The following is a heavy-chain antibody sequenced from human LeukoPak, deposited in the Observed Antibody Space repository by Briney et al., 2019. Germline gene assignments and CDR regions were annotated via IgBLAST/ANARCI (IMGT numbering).Heavy chain of an antibody. CDR1: GYTFTSYD. J-gene: IGHJ4*02. CDR3: VTESRYCSGGTCYLIGDY. V-gene: IGHV1-8*01. Sequence: GASVKVSCKASGYTFTSYDINWVRQATGQGLEWMGWMNPNSGNTGYAQKFQGRVTMTRDTSISTAYMDLSSLRSDDTAVYYCVTESRYCSGGTCYLIGDYWGQGTLVTVSS. CDR2: MNPNSGNT. D-gene: IGHD2-15*01.